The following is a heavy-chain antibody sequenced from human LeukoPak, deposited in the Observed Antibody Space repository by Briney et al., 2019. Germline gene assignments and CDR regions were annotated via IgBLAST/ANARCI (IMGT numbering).Heavy chain of an antibody. D-gene: IGHD3-10*01. Sequence: PGRSLRLSCAASGFTVSSNYMTWVRQAPGKGLEWVSVIYSGGTTSYADSVKGRFTISRDDSKNTLYLQMNSLRDEDTAVYYCTRWLSHWGQGTLVTVSS. J-gene: IGHJ4*02. CDR3: TRWLSH. CDR1: GFTVSSNY. CDR2: IYSGGTT. V-gene: IGHV3-66*01.